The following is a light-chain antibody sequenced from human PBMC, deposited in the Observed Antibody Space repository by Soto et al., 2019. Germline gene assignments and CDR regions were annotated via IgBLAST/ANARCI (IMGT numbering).Light chain of an antibody. CDR3: GSWDSSLTYV. Sequence: QSVLTQPPSVSGAPGQRVTLSCTGNSSNLGAGYDVHWYQQLPGAAPKLVIFGNRNRPSGIPDRFSGSQSGTSATLGITGLQTGDEAVYYCGSWDSSLTYVFGTGTKLTVL. V-gene: IGLV1-40*01. CDR1: SSNLGAGYD. J-gene: IGLJ1*01. CDR2: GNR.